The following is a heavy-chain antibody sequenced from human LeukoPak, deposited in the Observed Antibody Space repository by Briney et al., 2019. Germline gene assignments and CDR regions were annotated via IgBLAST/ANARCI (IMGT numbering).Heavy chain of an antibody. V-gene: IGHV3-30*18. CDR3: VKDLGDTYGSLFDY. D-gene: IGHD5-18*01. Sequence: PGGSLRLSCAASGFTFSAYDIHWVRQAPGKGLEWVAIISYDGSNKYYADSVKGRFTFSRDNSKNTLYLQMDRLRVEDTAVYYCVKDLGDTYGSLFDYWGQGTLVTVSS. J-gene: IGHJ4*02. CDR1: GFTFSAYD. CDR2: ISYDGSNK.